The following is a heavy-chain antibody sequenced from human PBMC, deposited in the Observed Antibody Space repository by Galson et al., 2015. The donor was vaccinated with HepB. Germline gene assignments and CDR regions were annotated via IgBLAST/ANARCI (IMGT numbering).Heavy chain of an antibody. CDR2: ILPVFLTT. J-gene: IGHJ6*02. CDR3: ARDRLASPGKFDYYVMDV. Sequence: SVKVSCKASGGIFTSYIINWVRQAPGQGLEWMGGILPVFLTTNYAQNIQGRLTITVDHSTSTVYMELSSLRSEDTVTYFCARDRLASPGKFDYYVMDVWGQGTTVTVSS. D-gene: IGHD6-13*01. V-gene: IGHV1-69*13. CDR1: GGIFTSYI.